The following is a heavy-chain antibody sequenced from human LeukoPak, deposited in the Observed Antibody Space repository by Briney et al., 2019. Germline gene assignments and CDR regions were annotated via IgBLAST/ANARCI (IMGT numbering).Heavy chain of an antibody. CDR2: IGSSSSYI. Sequence: ETLSLTCAVYGGSFSGYYWSWTRQAPGKGLEWVSSIGSSSSYIYYADSVKGRFTISRDNAKNSLYLQMNSLRAEDTAVYYCAREKDIVVVPAAYYYGMDVWGQGTTVTVSS. CDR3: AREKDIVVVPAAYYYGMDV. CDR1: GGSFSGYY. D-gene: IGHD2-2*01. V-gene: IGHV3-21*01. J-gene: IGHJ6*02.